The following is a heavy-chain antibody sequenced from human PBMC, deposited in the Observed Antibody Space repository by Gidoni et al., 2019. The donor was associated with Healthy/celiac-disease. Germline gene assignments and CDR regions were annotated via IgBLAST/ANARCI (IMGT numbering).Heavy chain of an antibody. J-gene: IGHJ4*02. CDR1: GGSISSSSYY. D-gene: IGHD6-19*01. V-gene: IGHV4-39*01. CDR2: IYYSGST. Sequence: QLQLQESGPGLVKPSETLSRTYTVSGGSISSSSYYWGWIRQPPGKGLEWIGSIYYSGSTYYNPSLKSRVTISVDTSKNQFSLKLSSVTAADTAVYYCARRPGIAVAGLDYWGQGTLVTVSS. CDR3: ARRPGIAVAGLDY.